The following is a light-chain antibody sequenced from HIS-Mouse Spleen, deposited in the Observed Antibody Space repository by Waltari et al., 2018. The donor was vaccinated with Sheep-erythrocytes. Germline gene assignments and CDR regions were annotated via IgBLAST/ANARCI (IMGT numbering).Light chain of an antibody. V-gene: IGLV2-23*01. CDR3: CSYAGSSTPWV. J-gene: IGLJ3*02. CDR2: EGS. CDR1: SSDVGSYNL. Sequence: QSALTQPASVSGSPGQSITISCTGTSSDVGSYNLVSWYQQHPGKAPKLMIYEGSKRPSGGSNRFSGSKSGNTAYLTISGLQAEDEADYYCCSYAGSSTPWVFGGGTKLTVL.